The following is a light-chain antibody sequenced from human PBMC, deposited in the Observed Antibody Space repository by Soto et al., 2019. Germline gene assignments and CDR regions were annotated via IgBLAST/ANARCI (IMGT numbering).Light chain of an antibody. V-gene: IGKV3-20*01. CDR1: QSVSSSY. CDR3: QQANSVPWT. Sequence: EIVLTQSPGTLSLSPGERATLSCRASQSVSSSYLAWYQQKPGQAPRLLIYGASSRATGIPDRFSGSGSGRDFTLTISSLQPEDLGTYFCQQANSVPWTFGQGTKVDIK. CDR2: GAS. J-gene: IGKJ1*01.